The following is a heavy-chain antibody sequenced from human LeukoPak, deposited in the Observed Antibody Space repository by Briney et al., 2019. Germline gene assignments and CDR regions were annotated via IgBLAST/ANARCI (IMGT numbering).Heavy chain of an antibody. Sequence: GGSLRLSCAASGFTFSSYWMHWVRQAPGKGLVWVSRIITDGSSTTYADSVRGRFTISRDNAKNTLYLQMNSLRAEDTAVYYCAKSSRRSNYDYYYYMDVWGKGTTVTVSS. V-gene: IGHV3-74*01. CDR3: AKSSRRSNYDYYYYMDV. D-gene: IGHD4-11*01. CDR1: GFTFSSYW. CDR2: IITDGSST. J-gene: IGHJ6*03.